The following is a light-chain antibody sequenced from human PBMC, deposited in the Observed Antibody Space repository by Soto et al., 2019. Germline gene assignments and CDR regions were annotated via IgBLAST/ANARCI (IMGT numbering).Light chain of an antibody. CDR1: QSITNC. J-gene: IGKJ2*01. Sequence: DIQMTQSPSTLSASVGDSVTITCRASQSITNCLAWYQQKPGKAAKLLIFDASSLRSGVPSSFSGSGSGPEFTLAISSLQTEDWANYDCQQQQPYSPYTFGQGNKLEIQ. CDR3: QQQQPYSPYT. CDR2: DAS. V-gene: IGKV1-5*03.